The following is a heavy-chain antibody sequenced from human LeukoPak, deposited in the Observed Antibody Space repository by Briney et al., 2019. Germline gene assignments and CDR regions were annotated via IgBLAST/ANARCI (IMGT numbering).Heavy chain of an antibody. CDR1: GYTFTSYY. V-gene: IGHV1-46*01. Sequence: GASVKVSCKASGYTFTSYYMHWVRQAPGQGLEWMGLINPSGGSTSYAQKFQGRVTMTRDTSTSTVYMELSSLRSEDTAVYYCARGGFGELSLGSFDYWGQGTLVTVSS. CDR2: INPSGGST. CDR3: ARGGFGELSLGSFDY. J-gene: IGHJ4*02. D-gene: IGHD3-10*01.